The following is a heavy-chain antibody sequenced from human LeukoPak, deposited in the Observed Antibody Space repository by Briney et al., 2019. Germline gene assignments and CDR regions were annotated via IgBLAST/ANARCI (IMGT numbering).Heavy chain of an antibody. CDR2: ISSSSSYI. Sequence: GGSLRLSCAASGFTFSSYSMNWVRRAPGKGPEWVSSISSSSSYIYYADSVKGRFTISRDNAKNSLYLQMNSLRAEDTAVYYCARALNWNYRAPFDYWGQGTLVTVSS. D-gene: IGHD1-7*01. J-gene: IGHJ4*02. CDR3: ARALNWNYRAPFDY. V-gene: IGHV3-21*01. CDR1: GFTFSSYS.